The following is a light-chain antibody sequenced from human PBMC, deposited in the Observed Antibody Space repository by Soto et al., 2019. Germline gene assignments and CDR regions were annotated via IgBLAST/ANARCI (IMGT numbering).Light chain of an antibody. CDR2: GAS. J-gene: IGKJ1*01. CDR3: QQYGSSRT. CDR1: QSVSSN. Sequence: EIVMTQSPASLSVSPGERATLSCRASQSVSSNLAWYQQKPGQAPRLLIYGASTRATGIPARFSGSGSGTEFTLTISSLHSEDFAVYYCQQYGSSRTFGQGTKVEVK. V-gene: IGKV3-15*01.